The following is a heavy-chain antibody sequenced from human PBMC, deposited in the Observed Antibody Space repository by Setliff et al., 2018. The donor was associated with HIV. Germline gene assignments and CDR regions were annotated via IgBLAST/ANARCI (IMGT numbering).Heavy chain of an antibody. J-gene: IGHJ5*02. CDR1: GGSISSYY. D-gene: IGHD4-17*01. CDR3: ARDLLRWPLTGNWFDP. Sequence: SETLSLTCTVSGGSISSYYWSWIRQPPGKGLEWIGYIYYSGSTNYNPSLKSRVTISVDTSKNQFSLKLSSVTAADTAVYYCARDLLRWPLTGNWFDPWGQGTLVTVSS. V-gene: IGHV4-59*12. CDR2: IYYSGST.